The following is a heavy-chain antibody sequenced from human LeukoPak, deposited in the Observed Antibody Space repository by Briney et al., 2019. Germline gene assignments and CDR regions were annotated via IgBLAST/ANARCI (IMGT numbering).Heavy chain of an antibody. CDR2: IYTSGST. Sequence: SETLSLTCTVSGGSISSYYWSWIRQPAGKGLEWIGRIYTSGSTYYNPSLKSRVTISVDTSKNQFSLKLSSVTAADTAVYYCARDRDQLLYYHQSAFDIWGQGTMVTVSS. D-gene: IGHD2-2*02. CDR3: ARDRDQLLYYHQSAFDI. J-gene: IGHJ3*02. CDR1: GGSISSYY. V-gene: IGHV4-4*07.